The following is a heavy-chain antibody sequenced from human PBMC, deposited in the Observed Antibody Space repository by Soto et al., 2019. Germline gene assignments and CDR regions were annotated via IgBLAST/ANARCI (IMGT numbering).Heavy chain of an antibody. CDR2: ISYDGSNK. CDR3: ARDQYCSSTSCQTRTYYYYYGMDV. Sequence: GGSLRLSCAASGFTFSSYAMHWVRQAPGKGLEWVAVISYDGSNKYYADSVKGRFTISRDNSKNTLYLQMNSLRAEDTAVYYCARDQYCSSTSCQTRTYYYYYGMDVWGQGTTVTVSS. V-gene: IGHV3-30-3*01. CDR1: GFTFSSYA. D-gene: IGHD2-2*01. J-gene: IGHJ6*02.